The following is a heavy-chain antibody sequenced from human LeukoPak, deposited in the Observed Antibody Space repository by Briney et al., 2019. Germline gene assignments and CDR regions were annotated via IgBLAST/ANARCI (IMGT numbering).Heavy chain of an antibody. J-gene: IGHJ3*02. CDR3: AREKSPCSSGNCGAFDI. V-gene: IGHV1-18*01. D-gene: IGHD2-2*01. Sequence: GASVKVSCKASGYTFTSYGISWVRQAPGQGLEWMGWISAYNGNTNYAQKLQGRVTMTTDTSTSTAYMELRSLRSDDTAVYYCAREKSPCSSGNCGAFDIWGQGTTVTVS. CDR1: GYTFTSYG. CDR2: ISAYNGNT.